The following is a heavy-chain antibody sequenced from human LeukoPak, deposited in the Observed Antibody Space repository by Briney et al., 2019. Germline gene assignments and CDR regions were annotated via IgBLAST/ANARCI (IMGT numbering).Heavy chain of an antibody. CDR2: ISYDGSNK. D-gene: IGHD1-20*01. CDR1: GFTFSSYG. J-gene: IGHJ4*02. CDR3: ARGPKRITGTTYFIRSYDY. V-gene: IGHV3-30*03. Sequence: GGSLRLSCAASGFTFSSYGMHWVRQAPGKGLEWVAVISYDGSNKYYADSVKGRFTISRDNSKNTLYLQMNSLRSDDTAVYYCARGPKRITGTTYFIRSYDYWGQGTLVTVSS.